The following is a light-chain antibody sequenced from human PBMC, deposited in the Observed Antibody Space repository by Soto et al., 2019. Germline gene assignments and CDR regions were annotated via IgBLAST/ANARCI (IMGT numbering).Light chain of an antibody. CDR2: SNN. V-gene: IGLV1-44*01. J-gene: IGLJ1*01. Sequence: QPVLTQPPSASGTPGQRVIISCSGSSSHIGSNTVNWYQQLPGTAPQLLIYSNNQRPSGVPDRFSGSKSGTSASLAISGLQSKDEADYYCAAWDDSLNGRYVFGTGTKLTVL. CDR3: AAWDDSLNGRYV. CDR1: SSHIGSNT.